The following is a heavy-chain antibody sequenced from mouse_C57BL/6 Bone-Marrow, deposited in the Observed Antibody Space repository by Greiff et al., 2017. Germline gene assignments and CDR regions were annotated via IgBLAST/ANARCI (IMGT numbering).Heavy chain of an antibody. Sequence: VQRVESGGGLVKPGGSLKLSCAASGFTFSDYGMHWVRQAPEKGLEWVAYISSGSSTIYYADTVKGRFTISRDNAKNTLFLQMTSLRSEDTAMYYCARRRTVVADWYFDVWGTGTTVTVSS. V-gene: IGHV5-17*01. CDR2: ISSGSSTI. J-gene: IGHJ1*03. CDR1: GFTFSDYG. D-gene: IGHD1-1*01. CDR3: ARRRTVVADWYFDV.